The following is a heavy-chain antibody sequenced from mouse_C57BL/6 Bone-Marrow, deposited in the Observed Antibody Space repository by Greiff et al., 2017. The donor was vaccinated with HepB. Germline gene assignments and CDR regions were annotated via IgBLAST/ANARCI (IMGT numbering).Heavy chain of an antibody. Sequence: EVMLVESEGGLVQPGSSMKLSCTASGFTFSDYYMAWVRQVPEKGLEWVANINYDGSSTYYLDYLKSRFIISRDNAKNILYLQMSSLKSEDTATYYCARVPCYGSSYWYFDVWGTGTTVTVSS. CDR1: GFTFSDYY. D-gene: IGHD1-1*01. V-gene: IGHV5-16*01. CDR2: INYDGSST. CDR3: ARVPCYGSSYWYFDV. J-gene: IGHJ1*03.